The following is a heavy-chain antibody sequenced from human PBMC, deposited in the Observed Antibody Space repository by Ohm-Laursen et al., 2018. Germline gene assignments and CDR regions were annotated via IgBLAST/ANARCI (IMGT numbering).Heavy chain of an antibody. CDR2: ISEDGSLI. Sequence: GSLRLSCAASGFTFSTYGMHWVRQVPGKGLEWVANISEDGSLIYYLDSVKGRFTISRDNAKNSLYLQMNSLRGDDTAVYYCVNTVRSQAWDYWGQGTLVTVSS. V-gene: IGHV3-7*01. CDR1: GFTFSTYG. CDR3: VNTVRSQAWDY. D-gene: IGHD2/OR15-2a*01. J-gene: IGHJ4*02.